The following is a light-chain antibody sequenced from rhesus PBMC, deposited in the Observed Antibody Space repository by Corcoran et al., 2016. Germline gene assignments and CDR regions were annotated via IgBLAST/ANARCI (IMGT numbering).Light chain of an antibody. Sequence: QMTQSPSFLSASLGDRVAVTCRASQAINRQLSWYQQRQGKAPTLLSYEASSLQTGVSSRFSGRGSGTDFTLTISSLQTEDDAVYYCQQNYNSPFTFGQGTKLEIK. CDR1: QAINRQ. CDR2: EAS. J-gene: IGKJ2*01. V-gene: IGKV1-94*01. CDR3: QQNYNSPFT.